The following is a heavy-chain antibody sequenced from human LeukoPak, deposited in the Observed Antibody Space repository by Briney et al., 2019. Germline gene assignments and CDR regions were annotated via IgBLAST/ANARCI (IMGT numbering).Heavy chain of an antibody. CDR1: GGSISSSSYY. V-gene: IGHV4-39*01. CDR2: IYYSGST. D-gene: IGHD5-18*01. CDR3: ARRGSGYSYDY. Sequence: KPSETLSLTCTVSGGSISSSSYYWGWMRQPPGKGLEWIGSIYYSGSTYYNPSLKSRVTISVDTSKNQFSLKLSSVTAADTAVYYCARRGSGYSYDYWGQGTLVTVSS. J-gene: IGHJ4*02.